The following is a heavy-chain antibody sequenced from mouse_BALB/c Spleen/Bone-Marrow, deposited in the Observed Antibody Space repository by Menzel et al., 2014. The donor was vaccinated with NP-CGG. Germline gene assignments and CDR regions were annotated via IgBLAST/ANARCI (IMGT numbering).Heavy chain of an antibody. V-gene: IGHV1-87*01. D-gene: IGHD1-1*01. CDR3: ARNYYYGSSWSAMDY. J-gene: IGHJ4*01. CDR1: GYTFTSYW. Sequence: QVQLKESGAELARPGASVKLSCKASGYTFTSYWMQWVKQRPGRGLEWIGAIYPGDGDTRNTQKFKGKATLTADKSSSTAYMQLSSLASEDSAVYYCARNYYYGSSWSAMDYWGQGTSVTVSS. CDR2: IYPGDGDT.